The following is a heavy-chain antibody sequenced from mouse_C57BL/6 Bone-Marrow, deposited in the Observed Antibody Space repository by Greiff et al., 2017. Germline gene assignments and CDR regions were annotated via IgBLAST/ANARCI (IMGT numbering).Heavy chain of an antibody. V-gene: IGHV14-4*01. CDR2: IDPENGDT. J-gene: IGHJ3*01. CDR1: GFTIKDDY. D-gene: IGHD1-1*02. CDR3: TTWWFPWFAY. Sequence: VQLQQSGAELVRPGASVKLSCTASGFTIKDDYMHWVKQRPEQGLEWIGWIDPENGDTEYASKFQGKATITADTSSNTAYLQLSSLTSEDTAVYYCTTWWFPWFAYWGQGTLVTVSA.